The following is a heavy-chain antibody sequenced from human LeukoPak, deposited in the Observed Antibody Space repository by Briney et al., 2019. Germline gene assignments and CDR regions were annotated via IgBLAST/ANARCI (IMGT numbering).Heavy chain of an antibody. D-gene: IGHD4-11*01. CDR1: GFTFSSYS. V-gene: IGHV3-49*04. CDR3: TRDVYHRDYSNSFDY. CDR2: IRSKAYGGTT. Sequence: GGSLRLSCAASGFTFSSYSMSWVRQAPGKGLEWVGFIRSKAYGGTTEYAASVKGRFTISRDDSKSIAYLQMNSLKTEDTAVYYCTRDVYHRDYSNSFDYWGQETLVTVSS. J-gene: IGHJ4*02.